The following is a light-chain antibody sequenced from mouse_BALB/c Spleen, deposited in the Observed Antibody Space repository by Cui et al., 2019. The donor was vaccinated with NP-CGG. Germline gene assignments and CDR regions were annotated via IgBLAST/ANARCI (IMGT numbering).Light chain of an antibody. V-gene: IGLV1*01. CDR2: GTN. CDR1: TGAVTTSNY. CDR3: ALWCYNHWV. J-gene: IGLJ1*01. Sequence: QAVLTQESALTTSPGETVTLTCRSSTGAVTTSNYANWVQEKPDHLFTGLIGGTNNRAPGVPARFSGSLIGDKAVLTITGAQTEDEAIYFCALWCYNHWVFGGGTKLTVL.